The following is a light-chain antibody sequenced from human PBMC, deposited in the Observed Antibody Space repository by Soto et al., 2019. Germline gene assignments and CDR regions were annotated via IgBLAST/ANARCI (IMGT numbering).Light chain of an antibody. J-gene: IGLJ2*01. Sequence: QSALTQPASVSGSPGQSITISCTGTSGDVGLYNYVSWYQQHPGKAPQLMIYEVSRRPSGVPDRFSGSKSGNTASLTVSVLQAEDEADYYCSSNAGSNNLVFGGGTTLTVL. CDR3: SSNAGSNNLV. CDR2: EVS. V-gene: IGLV2-8*01. CDR1: SGDVGLYNY.